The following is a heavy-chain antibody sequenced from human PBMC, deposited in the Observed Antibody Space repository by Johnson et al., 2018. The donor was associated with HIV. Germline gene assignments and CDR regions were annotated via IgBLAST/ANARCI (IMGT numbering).Heavy chain of an antibody. Sequence: QVLLVESGGGVVQPGRSLRLSCAASGFTFSSYGMHWVHQAPGKGLEWVAVISYDGSIKYYGDSVKGRFTISRDNSKNTLYLQRKGLRVEDTALYYCARDSLIAETRSDAFDIWGQVTVVTRSS. CDR2: ISYDGSIK. CDR3: ARDSLIAETRSDAFDI. CDR1: GFTFSSYG. D-gene: IGHD6-13*01. J-gene: IGHJ3*02. V-gene: IGHV3-30*03.